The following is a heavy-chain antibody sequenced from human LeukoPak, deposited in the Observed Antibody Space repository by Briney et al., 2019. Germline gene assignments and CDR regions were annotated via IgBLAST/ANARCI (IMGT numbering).Heavy chain of an antibody. CDR1: GFSFSSYG. D-gene: IGHD3-10*01. V-gene: IGHV3-30*18. J-gene: IGHJ4*02. Sequence: GGSLRLSCAASGFSFSSYGMHWVRQAPGKGLEWVAVISYDGSNKYYADSVKGRFTISRDNSKHTLYVQMNSLRAEDTAVYYCAKDRGFGVFFQYYFDYWGQGTLVTVSS. CDR3: AKDRGFGVFFQYYFDY. CDR2: ISYDGSNK.